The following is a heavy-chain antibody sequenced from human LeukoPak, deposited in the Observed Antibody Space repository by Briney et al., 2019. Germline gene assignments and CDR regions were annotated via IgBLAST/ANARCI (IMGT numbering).Heavy chain of an antibody. D-gene: IGHD6-13*01. V-gene: IGHV1-46*01. CDR3: AREIAPAGKTFDY. CDR2: INPRDDST. J-gene: IGHJ4*02. Sequence: ASVKLSREAFGFSLTSNYMHWVRQAPGQGLEWLGLINPRDDSTDYPQKLRGRVTVTRDTSTNTVYMQLSGLRSEDTAMYFCAREIAPAGKTFDYWGQGALVTVSS. CDR1: GFSLTSNY.